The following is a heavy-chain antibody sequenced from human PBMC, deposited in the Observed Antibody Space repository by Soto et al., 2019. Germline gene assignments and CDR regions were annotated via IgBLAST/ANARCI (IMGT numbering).Heavy chain of an antibody. CDR3: AKELQALYYYYGMDV. CDR2: ISGSGGST. CDR1: GFTFSSYA. Sequence: GGSLSLSCAASGFTFSSYAMSWVRQAPGKGLEWVSAISGSGGSTYYADSVKGRFTISRDNSKNTLYLQMNSLRAEDTAVYYYAKELQALYYYYGMDVWGQGTTVTVSS. D-gene: IGHD4-4*01. J-gene: IGHJ6*02. V-gene: IGHV3-23*01.